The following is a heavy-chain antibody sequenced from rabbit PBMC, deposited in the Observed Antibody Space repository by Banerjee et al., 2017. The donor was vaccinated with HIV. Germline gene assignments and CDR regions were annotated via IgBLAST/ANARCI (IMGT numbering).Heavy chain of an antibody. J-gene: IGHJ4*01. CDR3: ARDRASSSGYYPLYYFNL. D-gene: IGHD1-1*01. CDR2: IYTSSGST. CDR1: GIDFSSYYY. Sequence: QQQLEESGGGLVKPEGSLTLTCKASGIDFSSYYYMCWVRQAPGKGLELIACIYTSSGSTWYATWVSARFTISRSTSLNTVDLKMTSLTAADTATYFCARDRASSSGYYPLYYFNLWGPGTLVTVS. V-gene: IGHV1S43*01.